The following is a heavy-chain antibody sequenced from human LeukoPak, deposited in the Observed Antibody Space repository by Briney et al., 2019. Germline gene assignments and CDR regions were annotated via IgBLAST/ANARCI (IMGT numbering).Heavy chain of an antibody. CDR2: IKQDGSEK. CDR1: GFTFSRYV. Sequence: PGGSLRLSCAASGFTFSRYVMSWVRQAPGKGLEWVANIKQDGSEKNYVDSVKGRFTISRDNARNSLYLQMNSLRAEDTAIYYCARDRWYRSSSGTYYYYGMDFWGQGTTVTVSS. V-gene: IGHV3-7*05. J-gene: IGHJ6*02. CDR3: ARDRWYRSSSGTYYYYGMDF. D-gene: IGHD6-6*01.